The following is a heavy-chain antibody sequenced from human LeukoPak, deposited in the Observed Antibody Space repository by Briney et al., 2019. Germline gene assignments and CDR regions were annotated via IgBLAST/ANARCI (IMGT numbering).Heavy chain of an antibody. CDR2: ISSGGRT. Sequence: GGSLRLSCAASGFTFSIYAMTWVRHTPGKGLEWVSTISSGGRTYYADSVKGRFTISRDNSKNTLYLHMNSLRAEATALYYCAKDYSGSWYYFDYWGQGTLVTVSS. CDR1: GFTFSIYA. J-gene: IGHJ4*02. V-gene: IGHV3-23*01. D-gene: IGHD6-13*01. CDR3: AKDYSGSWYYFDY.